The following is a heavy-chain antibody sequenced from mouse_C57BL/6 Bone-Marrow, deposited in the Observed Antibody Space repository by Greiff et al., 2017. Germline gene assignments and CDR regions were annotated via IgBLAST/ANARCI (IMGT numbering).Heavy chain of an antibody. V-gene: IGHV1-4*01. Sequence: QVQLQQSGAELARPGASVKMSCKASGYTFPSYTMPWVNQRPGRGLEWIGSINPSSGYTKYTQTFKDKATLTADKTNRPAYMQLSSLTSEVSAVYYWAERDYYGSSPFAYWGQGTLVTVSA. J-gene: IGHJ3*01. CDR3: AERDYYGSSPFAY. D-gene: IGHD1-1*01. CDR2: INPSSGYT. CDR1: GYTFPSYT.